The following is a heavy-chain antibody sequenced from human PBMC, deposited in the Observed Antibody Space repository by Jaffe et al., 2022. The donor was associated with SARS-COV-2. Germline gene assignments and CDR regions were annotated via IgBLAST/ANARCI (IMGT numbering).Heavy chain of an antibody. D-gene: IGHD3-3*01. J-gene: IGHJ5*02. Sequence: QVQLVQSGAEVKKPGASVKVSCKASGYTFTSYGISWVRQAPGQGLEWMGWISAYNGNTNYAQKLQGRVTMTTDTSTSTAYMELRSLRSDDTAVYYCARHTYYDFWSGYSGWFDPWGQGTLVTVSS. V-gene: IGHV1-18*01. CDR1: GYTFTSYG. CDR3: ARHTYYDFWSGYSGWFDP. CDR2: ISAYNGNT.